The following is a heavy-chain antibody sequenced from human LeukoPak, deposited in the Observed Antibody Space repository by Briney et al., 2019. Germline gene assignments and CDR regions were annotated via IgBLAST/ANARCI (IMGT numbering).Heavy chain of an antibody. J-gene: IGHJ4*02. D-gene: IGHD3-22*01. CDR2: IRYDGSNK. Sequence: PGGSLRLSCAASGFTFSSYGMHWVRQAPGKGLEWVAFIRYDGSNKYYADSVKGRFTISRDNSKNTLYLQMNSLRAEDTAVYYCAKTGLSSGYYYFDYWGQGTLVTVSS. CDR3: AKTGLSSGYYYFDY. V-gene: IGHV3-30*02. CDR1: GFTFSSYG.